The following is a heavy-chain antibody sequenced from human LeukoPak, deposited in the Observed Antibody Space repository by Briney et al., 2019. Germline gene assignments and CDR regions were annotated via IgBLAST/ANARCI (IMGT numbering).Heavy chain of an antibody. Sequence: SETLSLTCTVAGVSISDFHWSWLRQSPEQGLEWMGCSTNSGDANNDPSLETRLAMSAETTKRPLSLRVTSVTDADTAVYYCARHVEHAAYFHHWGQGILVTVSS. D-gene: IGHD1/OR15-1a*01. CDR3: ARHVEHAAYFHH. CDR2: STNSGDA. V-gene: IGHV4-59*08. CDR1: GVSISDFH. J-gene: IGHJ4*02.